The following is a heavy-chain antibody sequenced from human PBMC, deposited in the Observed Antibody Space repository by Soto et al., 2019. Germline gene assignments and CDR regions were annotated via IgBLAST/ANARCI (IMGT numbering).Heavy chain of an antibody. CDR2: VSGGSGVT. Sequence: EVQLLESGGGLVQPGGSLRLSCAVSGFSFSTYGVTWVRQAPGKGLEWVSGVSGGSGVTHYADSVKGRFTITGDNSKNTVYLHMNSLRVEYTAVYYCAKWNGYGDYWGQGTLVTVSS. V-gene: IGHV3-23*01. J-gene: IGHJ4*02. D-gene: IGHD1-1*01. CDR3: AKWNGYGDY. CDR1: GFSFSTYG.